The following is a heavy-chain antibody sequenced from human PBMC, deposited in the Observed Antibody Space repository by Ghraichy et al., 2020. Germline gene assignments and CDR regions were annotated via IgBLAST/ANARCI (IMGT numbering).Heavy chain of an antibody. Sequence: SETLSLTCAVYGGSFSGYYWSWIRQPPGKGLEWIGEINHSGSTNYNPSLKSRVTISVDTSKNQFSLKLSSVTAADTAVYYCARVGNRGSVLRFLEWIKGYFDYWGQGTLVTVSS. CDR2: INHSGST. CDR1: GGSFSGYY. J-gene: IGHJ4*02. CDR3: ARVGNRGSVLRFLEWIKGYFDY. D-gene: IGHD3-3*01. V-gene: IGHV4-34*01.